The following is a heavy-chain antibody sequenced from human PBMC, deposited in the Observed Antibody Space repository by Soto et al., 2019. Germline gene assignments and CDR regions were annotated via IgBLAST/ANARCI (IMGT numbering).Heavy chain of an antibody. CDR3: AKDRIRVVTASPYYFDY. J-gene: IGHJ4*02. V-gene: IGHV3-23*01. CDR1: GFTFSSYA. Sequence: PGGSLRLCCAASGFTFSSYAMSWVRQAPGKGLEWVSAISGSGGSTYYADSVKGRFTISRDNSKNTLYLQMNSLRAEDTAVYYCAKDRIRVVTASPYYFDYWGQGTLVTVSS. D-gene: IGHD2-21*02. CDR2: ISGSGGST.